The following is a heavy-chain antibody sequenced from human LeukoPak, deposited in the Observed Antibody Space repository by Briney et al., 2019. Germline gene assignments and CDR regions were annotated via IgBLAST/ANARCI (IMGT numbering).Heavy chain of an antibody. D-gene: IGHD3-9*01. J-gene: IGHJ4*02. Sequence: SETLSLTCAVYGGSFSGYYWSWIRDPPGKGLEWSGEINHSGSTNYNTSLKSRVTISVDTSKNQFSLKLSSVTAADTAVYYCARGPYYDILTGYYRGFDYWGQGTLVTVSS. V-gene: IGHV4-34*01. CDR3: ARGPYYDILTGYYRGFDY. CDR2: INHSGST. CDR1: GGSFSGYY.